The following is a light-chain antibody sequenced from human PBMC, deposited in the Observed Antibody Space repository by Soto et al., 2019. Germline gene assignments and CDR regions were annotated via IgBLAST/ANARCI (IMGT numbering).Light chain of an antibody. Sequence: DIVMTQSPLSLPFTPGEPASMPCTSSQSLLHITGETFLFWYLQKPGQSPQLLIYEVSTRVSGVPDRFSGSGSGTDFTLEISRVETDDVGIYYCMQSTQLPPTSGQGTRLEIK. V-gene: IGKV2D-29*02. J-gene: IGKJ5*01. CDR3: MQSTQLPPT. CDR1: QSLLHITGETF. CDR2: EVS.